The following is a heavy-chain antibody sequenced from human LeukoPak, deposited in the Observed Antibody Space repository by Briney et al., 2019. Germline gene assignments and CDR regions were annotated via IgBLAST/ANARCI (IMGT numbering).Heavy chain of an antibody. CDR3: ARGFSGVSVYYYMDV. CDR2: IIPIFGTA. D-gene: IGHD3-10*01. J-gene: IGHJ6*03. Sequence: ASVKVSCKASGGTFSSYAISWLRQAPGQGLEWMGGIIPIFGTANYAQKFQGRVTITTDESTSTAYMELSSLRSEDTAVYYCARGFSGVSVYYYMDVWGKGTTVTVSS. CDR1: GGTFSSYA. V-gene: IGHV1-69*05.